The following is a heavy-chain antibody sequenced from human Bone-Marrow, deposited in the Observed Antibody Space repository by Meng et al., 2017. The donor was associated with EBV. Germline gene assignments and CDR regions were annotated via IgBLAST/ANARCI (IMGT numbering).Heavy chain of an antibody. CDR1: GSTFSNYW. J-gene: IGHJ4*02. CDR3: SRDLAGSYDD. CDR2: TNEDGGST. D-gene: IGHD6-25*01. V-gene: IGHV3-74*01. Sequence: DVLLVEPGGVFAQPGGSLMLYSAATGSTFSNYWLHCLRQAPGKGLVWVSRTNEDGGSTTYADSVRGRFLISRDNTKNTLYLQMNSLRVEDTAVYFCSRDLAGSYDDWGQGTLVTVSS.